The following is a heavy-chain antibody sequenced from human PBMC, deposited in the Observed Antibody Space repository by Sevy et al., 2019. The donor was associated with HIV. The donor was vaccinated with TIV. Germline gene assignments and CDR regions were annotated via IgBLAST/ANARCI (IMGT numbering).Heavy chain of an antibody. J-gene: IGHJ4*02. D-gene: IGHD6-19*01. V-gene: IGHV4-59*01. CDR1: GGSISSYY. CDR2: IYYSGSI. Sequence: SETLSLTCTVSGGSISSYYWSWIRQPPGKGLEWIGYIYYSGSINYNPSLKSRVTISVDTSKNQFSLKLSSVTAADTAVYYCARETSVAGTDYWGQGTLVTVSS. CDR3: ARETSVAGTDY.